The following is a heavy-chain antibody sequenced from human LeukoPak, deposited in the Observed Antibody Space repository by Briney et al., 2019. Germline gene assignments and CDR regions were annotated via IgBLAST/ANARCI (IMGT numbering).Heavy chain of an antibody. V-gene: IGHV1-69*04. CDR2: IIPILGIA. CDR1: GGTFSSYA. D-gene: IGHD4-23*01. J-gene: IGHJ6*02. Sequence: GASVKVSCKASGGTFSSYAISWVRQAPGQGLEWMGRIIPILGIANYAQKFQGRVTITADKSTSTAYMELSSLRSEDTAVYYCAWGVVTLRRDYYYGMDVWGQGTTVTVSS. CDR3: AWGVVTLRRDYYYGMDV.